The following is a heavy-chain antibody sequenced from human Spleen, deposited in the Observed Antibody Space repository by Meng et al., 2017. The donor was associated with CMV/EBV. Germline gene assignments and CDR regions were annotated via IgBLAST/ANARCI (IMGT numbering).Heavy chain of an antibody. CDR2: VSFDGNTQ. D-gene: IGHD2/OR15-2a*01. J-gene: IGHJ5*02. CDR3: VRGAGYFNP. V-gene: IGHV3-30-3*01. CDR1: GFAFNTYT. Sequence: LSCAAPGFAFNTYTLHWVRQAPGKGLDWVAVVSFDGNTQHYADSVKGRFTVFRDNSQNTMYLQMNSLRLNDTAVYYCVRGAGYFNPWGQGTLVTVSS.